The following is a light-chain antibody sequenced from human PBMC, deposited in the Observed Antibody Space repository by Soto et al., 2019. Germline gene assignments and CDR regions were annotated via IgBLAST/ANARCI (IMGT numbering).Light chain of an antibody. CDR3: SAYTSSSTPRV. CDR1: SSDVGCYNY. V-gene: IGLV2-14*01. Sequence: QSVLTQPASVSGSPVQSITISCTGTSSDVGCYNYVSWYQQHPGKAPKLMIYEVSNRPSGVSNRFSGSKSGNTASLHISGLQDEDEADYYCSAYTSSSTPRVFGTGTKLTVL. CDR2: EVS. J-gene: IGLJ1*01.